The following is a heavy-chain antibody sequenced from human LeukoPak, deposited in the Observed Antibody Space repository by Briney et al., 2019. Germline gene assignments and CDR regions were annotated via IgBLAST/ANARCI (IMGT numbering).Heavy chain of an antibody. D-gene: IGHD1-26*01. Sequence: ASVKVSCKASGYTFTSYGISWVRQAPGQGLEWMGWISAYNGNTNYAQKLQGRVTMTTDTSTSTAYMELRSLRSDDTAVYYCARAPNSGSYYADFDYWGQGILVTVSS. CDR2: ISAYNGNT. CDR3: ARAPNSGSYYADFDY. CDR1: GYTFTSYG. J-gene: IGHJ4*02. V-gene: IGHV1-18*01.